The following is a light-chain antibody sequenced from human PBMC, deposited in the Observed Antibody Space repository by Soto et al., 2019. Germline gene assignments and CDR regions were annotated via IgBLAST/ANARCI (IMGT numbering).Light chain of an antibody. CDR2: KGS. V-gene: IGKV1-5*03. CDR3: QQSNSPPLT. CDR1: QSISTW. Sequence: DIQMTQSPSTLSASVGDRVTITCRASQSISTWLAWFKQKPGKAPNLLIYKGSSLESGVPSRFSGSGYGTAFTLAISTLQPDDLATYYCQQSNSPPLTFGGGTKVEIK. J-gene: IGKJ4*01.